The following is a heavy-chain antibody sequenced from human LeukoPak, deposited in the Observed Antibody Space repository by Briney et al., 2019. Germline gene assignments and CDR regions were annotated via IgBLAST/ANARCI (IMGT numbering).Heavy chain of an antibody. J-gene: IGHJ4*02. D-gene: IGHD3-10*01. CDR1: GGSISSGDYY. V-gene: IGHV4-30-4*01. Sequence: ASETLSLTCTVSGGSISSGDYYWSWIRQPPGKGLEWIGYIYYSGSTYYNPSLKSRVTISVDTSKNQLSLKLSSVTAADTAVYYCARVRSYYGSGSPPDYWGQGTLVTVSS. CDR3: ARVRSYYGSGSPPDY. CDR2: IYYSGST.